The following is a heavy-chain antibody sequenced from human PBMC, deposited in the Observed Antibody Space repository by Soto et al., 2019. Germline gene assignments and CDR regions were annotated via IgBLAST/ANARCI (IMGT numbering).Heavy chain of an antibody. CDR2: IYYSGST. V-gene: IGHV4-31*03. CDR1: GGSISSGGYY. CDR3: ARGRIAAAGTWFDP. D-gene: IGHD6-13*01. J-gene: IGHJ5*02. Sequence: SETLSLTCTVSGGSISSGGYYWSWIRQHPGKGLEWIGYIYYSGSTYYNPSLKSRVTISVDTSKNQFSLKLSSVTAADTAVYYCARGRIAAAGTWFDPWGQGTLVTVSS.